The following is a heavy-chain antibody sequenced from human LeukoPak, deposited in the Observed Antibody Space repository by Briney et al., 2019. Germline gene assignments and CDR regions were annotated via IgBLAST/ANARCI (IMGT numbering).Heavy chain of an antibody. CDR3: ATDRGGRRYQLLYQNWFDP. Sequence: ASVEVSCKVSGYTLTELSMHWVRQAPGKGLEWMGGFYPEDGETIYAQKFQGRVTMTEDTSTDTAYMELSSLRSEDTAVYYCATDRGGRRYQLLYQNWFDPGGQGTLVTVSA. CDR1: GYTLTELS. D-gene: IGHD2-2*02. CDR2: FYPEDGET. J-gene: IGHJ5*02. V-gene: IGHV1-24*01.